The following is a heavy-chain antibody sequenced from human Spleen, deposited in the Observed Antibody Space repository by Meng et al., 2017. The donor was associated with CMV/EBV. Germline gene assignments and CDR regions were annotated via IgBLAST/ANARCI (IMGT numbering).Heavy chain of an antibody. Sequence: GSLRLSCTVSGASTSSYYWTWIRQPPGKGLEWIGCIYYSGSPNYNPSLESRITISVDTSKNQFSLKLSSVTAADTAVYYCARGLAAAGYNWFDPWGQGTLVTVSS. V-gene: IGHV4-59*01. CDR1: GASTSSYY. D-gene: IGHD6-13*01. CDR3: ARGLAAAGYNWFDP. J-gene: IGHJ5*02. CDR2: IYYSGSP.